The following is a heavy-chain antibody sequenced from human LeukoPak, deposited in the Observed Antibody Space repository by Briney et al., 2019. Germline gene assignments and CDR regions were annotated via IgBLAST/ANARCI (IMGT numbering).Heavy chain of an antibody. J-gene: IGHJ4*02. CDR2: IWHDGKNK. CDR1: GFTFRSYG. V-gene: IGHV3-33*01. D-gene: IGHD2-15*01. Sequence: GRSLRLSCAASGFTFRSYGMHWVRQAPGKGLGWVAVIWHDGKNKYYADSVKGRFTISRDNSKNTLYLQMDSLRAEDTAVYYCARDRGSNDPIDYWGQGTLVTVSS. CDR3: ARDRGSNDPIDY.